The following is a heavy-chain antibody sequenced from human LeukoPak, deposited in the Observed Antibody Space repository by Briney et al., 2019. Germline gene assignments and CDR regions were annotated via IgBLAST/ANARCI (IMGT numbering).Heavy chain of an antibody. V-gene: IGHV3-48*01. CDR1: GFTFSSYS. CDR2: ISSSSSTI. J-gene: IGHJ4*02. Sequence: GGSLRLSCAASGFTFSSYSMNWVRQAPGKGLEWVSYISSSSSTIYYADSVKGRFTISRDNAKNSLYLQMNSLRAEDTAVYYCARDLGVAAVAGSRDWGQGTLVTVSS. CDR3: ARDLGVAAVAGSRD. D-gene: IGHD6-19*01.